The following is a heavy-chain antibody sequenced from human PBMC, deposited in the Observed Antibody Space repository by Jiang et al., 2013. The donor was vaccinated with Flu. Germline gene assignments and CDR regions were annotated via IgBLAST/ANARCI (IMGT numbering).Heavy chain of an antibody. V-gene: IGHV3-23*01. D-gene: IGHD3-22*01. CDR3: AKLMIVD. J-gene: IGHJ1*01. CDR2: ISDTGHTT. Sequence: VQLLESGGGLVQPGGSLRLSCVTSGFTFSGYAMNWVRQAPGRGLEWVSGISDTGHTTYYAESVKGRFTVSRDNSENTLYLQMNSLRPDDTAVYYCAKLMIVDGGQGALVTVSS. CDR1: GFTFSGYA.